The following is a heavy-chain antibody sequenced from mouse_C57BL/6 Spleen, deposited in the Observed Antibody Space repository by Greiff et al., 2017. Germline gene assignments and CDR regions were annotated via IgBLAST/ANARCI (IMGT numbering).Heavy chain of an antibody. V-gene: IGHV5-6*01. D-gene: IGHD2-5*01. J-gene: IGHJ3*01. Sequence: EVKLMESGGDLVKPGGSLKLSCAASGFTFSSYGMSWVRQTPDKRLEWVATISSGGSYTYYPDSVKGRFTISRDNAKNTLYLQMSSLKSEDTAMYYCARQLHYSNYEFAYWGQGTLVTVSA. CDR1: GFTFSSYG. CDR3: ARQLHYSNYEFAY. CDR2: ISSGGSYT.